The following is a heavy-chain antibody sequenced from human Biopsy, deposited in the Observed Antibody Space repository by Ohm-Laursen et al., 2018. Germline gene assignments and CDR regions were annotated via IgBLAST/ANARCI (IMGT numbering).Heavy chain of an antibody. CDR2: IYYSGST. CDR3: ARRAI. V-gene: IGHV4-59*07. CDR1: GGSISSDY. Sequence: SDTLSLTCSVSGGSISSDYWSWIRQTPGKGLEWIGYIYYSGSTNYNPSLKSRVTISVDTSKNQLSPRLNSVTAADTAVYYCARRAIWGQGTTVTVSS. J-gene: IGHJ3*02.